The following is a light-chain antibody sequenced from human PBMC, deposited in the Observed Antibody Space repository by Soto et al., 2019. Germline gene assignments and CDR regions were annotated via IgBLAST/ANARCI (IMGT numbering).Light chain of an antibody. CDR3: QQSYSTPLVT. CDR2: AAS. V-gene: IGKV1-39*01. CDR1: QSISSY. Sequence: DIQMTQSPSSLSASVGDRVTITCRASQSISSYLNWYQQKPGKAPKLLIYAASSLQSGVPSRFSGSGSGTDFTLTISSLQPEDFATYYCQQSYSTPLVTFGPGTMVDVK. J-gene: IGKJ3*01.